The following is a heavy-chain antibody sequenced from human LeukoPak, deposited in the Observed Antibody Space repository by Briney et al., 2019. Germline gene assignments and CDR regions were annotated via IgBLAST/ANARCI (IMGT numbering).Heavy chain of an antibody. V-gene: IGHV4-34*01. CDR3: ARATIAVAELDY. J-gene: IGHJ4*02. Sequence: SETLSLTCAVYGGSFSGYYWSWIRQPPGKGLEWIGEINHSGSTNYNPSLKSRVTISVDTSKNQFSLKLSSVTAADTAVYYRARATIAVAELDYWGQGTLVTVSS. CDR1: GGSFSGYY. CDR2: INHSGST. D-gene: IGHD6-19*01.